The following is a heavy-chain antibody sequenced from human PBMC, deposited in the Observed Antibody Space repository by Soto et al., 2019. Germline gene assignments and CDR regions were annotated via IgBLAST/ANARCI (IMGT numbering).Heavy chain of an antibody. J-gene: IGHJ4*02. V-gene: IGHV1-2*04. CDR1: GYTFTSYG. CDR2: INPNSGGT. CDR3: ARGSITIFGVVRNYFDY. Sequence: ASVKVSCKASGYTFTSYGISWVRQAPGQGLEWMGWINPNSGGTNYAQKFQGWVTMTRDTSISTAYMELSRLRSDDTAVYYCARGSITIFGVVRNYFDYWGQGTLVTVSS. D-gene: IGHD3-3*01.